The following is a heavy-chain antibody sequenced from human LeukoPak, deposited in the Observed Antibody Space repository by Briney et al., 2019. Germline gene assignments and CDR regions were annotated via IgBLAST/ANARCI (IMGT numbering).Heavy chain of an antibody. CDR2: IYYSGST. D-gene: IGHD3-9*01. J-gene: IGHJ4*02. V-gene: IGHV4-30-4*01. CDR3: ARVAYYDILTGLFDY. Sequence: SQTLSLTCTVSGGSISSGDYYWSWIRQPPGKGLEWIGYIYYSGSTYYNPSLKSRVTISVDTSKNQFSLKLSSVTAADTAVYYCARVAYYDILTGLFDYWGQGTLVTVSS. CDR1: GGSISSGDYY.